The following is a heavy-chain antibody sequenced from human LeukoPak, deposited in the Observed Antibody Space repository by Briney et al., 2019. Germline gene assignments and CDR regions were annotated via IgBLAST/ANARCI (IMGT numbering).Heavy chain of an antibody. D-gene: IGHD3-10*01. CDR3: AREVQGSSYFDY. CDR1: GYTFTGYY. V-gene: IGHV1-2*06. J-gene: IGHJ4*02. Sequence: ASVKVSCKASGYTFTGYYMHWVRQAPGQGLEWMGRINPNSGGTNYAQKFQGRVTMTRDTSISTAYMELSRLRSDDTAVYYCAREVQGSSYFDYWGRGTLVTVSS. CDR2: INPNSGGT.